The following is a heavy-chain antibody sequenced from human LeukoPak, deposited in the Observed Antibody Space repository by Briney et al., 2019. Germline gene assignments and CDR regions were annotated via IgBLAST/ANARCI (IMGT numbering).Heavy chain of an antibody. CDR3: ARIIAVAGKIPLEHYYYGMDV. Sequence: KASETLSLTCTVSGGSISSYYWSWIRQPPGKGLEWIGYIYYSGSTNYNPSLKSRDTISVDTSKNQFSLKLSSVTAADTAVYYCARIIAVAGKIPLEHYYYGMDVWGQGTTVTVSS. J-gene: IGHJ6*02. CDR2: IYYSGST. D-gene: IGHD6-19*01. CDR1: GGSISSYY. V-gene: IGHV4-59*01.